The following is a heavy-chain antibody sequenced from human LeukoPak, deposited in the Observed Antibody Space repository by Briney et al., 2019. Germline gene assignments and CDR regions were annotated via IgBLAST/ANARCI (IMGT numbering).Heavy chain of an antibody. V-gene: IGHV5-51*01. D-gene: IGHD3-22*01. CDR1: GYSFTSYW. CDR2: IYPGDSDT. CDR3: ATSNYDSSGYGAFDI. Sequence: GESLRISCKGSGYSFTSYWIGWVRQMPGKGLEWMGIIYPGDSDTRYSPSFQGQVTTSADKSISTAYLQWSSLKASDTAMYYCATSNYDSSGYGAFDIWGQGTMVTVSS. J-gene: IGHJ3*02.